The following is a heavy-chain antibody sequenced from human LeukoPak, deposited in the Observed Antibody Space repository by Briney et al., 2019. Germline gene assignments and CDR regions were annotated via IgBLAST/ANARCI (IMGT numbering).Heavy chain of an antibody. D-gene: IGHD1-26*01. CDR3: ARRVGAYFDY. V-gene: IGHV3-23*01. CDR2: ISGSGGST. CDR1: GFTFTTYA. J-gene: IGHJ4*02. Sequence: GGSLRLSCAASGFTFTTYAMTWVRQAPGRGLEWVSGISGSGGSTYYADSVKGRFTISRDNSKNTLYLQMNSLRAEDTAVYYCARRVGAYFDYWGQGTLVTVSS.